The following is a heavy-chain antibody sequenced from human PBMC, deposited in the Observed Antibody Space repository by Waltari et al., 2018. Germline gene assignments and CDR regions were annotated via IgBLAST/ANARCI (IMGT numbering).Heavy chain of an antibody. J-gene: IGHJ3*01. CDR2: MSYNGAT. CDR3: ATYIGASIGTAAFDV. V-gene: IGHV4-39*02. D-gene: IGHD5-12*01. Sequence: QLQLQESGPGLGKPSETLSLTCIVSGGSITSNRHYWAWIRQPPGQGLEWIGTMSYNGATYSSPALKSRVTVSRDTSKNHLSLKLGSGTAADTAVYYCATYIGASIGTAAFDVWGQGTMVTVSS. CDR1: GGSITSNRHY.